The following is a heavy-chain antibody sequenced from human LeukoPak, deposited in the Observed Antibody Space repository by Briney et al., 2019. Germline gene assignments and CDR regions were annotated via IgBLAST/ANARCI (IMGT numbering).Heavy chain of an antibody. CDR3: TRGPLWVKERLFDP. D-gene: IGHD3-16*01. Sequence: SETLSLTCAVYGGSFSGYYWSWLRQPPGKGLEWIGEINHSGGTSYNPPLKSRVTISLDTSKNQFSLRLSSVTAADTAVYYCTRGPLWVKERLFDPWGQGTLVTVSS. J-gene: IGHJ5*02. CDR1: GGSFSGYY. V-gene: IGHV4-34*01. CDR2: INHSGGT.